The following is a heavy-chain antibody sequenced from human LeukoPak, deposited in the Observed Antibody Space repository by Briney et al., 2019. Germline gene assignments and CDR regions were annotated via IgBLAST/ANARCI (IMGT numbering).Heavy chain of an antibody. Sequence: PSETLSLTCTVSGGSISSSSYYWGWIRQPPGKGLEWIGSIYYSGSTYYNPSLKSRVTISVDTSKLQFSLKLSSVTAADTAVYYCARDPAAGYSSSWYSYYYGMDVWGQGTTVTVSS. CDR1: GGSISSSSYY. V-gene: IGHV4-39*07. J-gene: IGHJ6*02. D-gene: IGHD6-13*01. CDR3: ARDPAAGYSSSWYSYYYGMDV. CDR2: IYYSGST.